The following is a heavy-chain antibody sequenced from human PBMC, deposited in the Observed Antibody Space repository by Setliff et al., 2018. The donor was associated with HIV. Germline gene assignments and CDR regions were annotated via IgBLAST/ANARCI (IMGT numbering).Heavy chain of an antibody. Sequence: SETLSLTCTVSDGSVRSSSYYWGWIRQPPGKGLEWIGGIYYSGSAYYNPSLKSRVTISVDTSKNQFSLKLNSVTAADTAVFYCARHRVITGSFDYWGQRTLVTVSS. J-gene: IGHJ4*02. CDR1: DGSVRSSSYY. V-gene: IGHV4-39*01. CDR2: IYYSGSA. CDR3: ARHRVITGSFDY. D-gene: IGHD3-10*01.